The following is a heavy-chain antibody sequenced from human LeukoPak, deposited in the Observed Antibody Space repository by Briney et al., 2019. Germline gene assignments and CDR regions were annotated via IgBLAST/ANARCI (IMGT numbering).Heavy chain of an antibody. CDR3: ARDPSIKVRGVRFDY. CDR2: ISSSSAYI. D-gene: IGHD3-10*01. Sequence: GGYLRLSCAASGFTFNFYTMNWVRQAPGKGLEWVSSISSSSAYIHYADSVTGRFTISRDNAKNSLYLDMNSLRAEDTAVYYCARDPSIKVRGVRFDYWGQGILVTVSS. V-gene: IGHV3-21*01. CDR1: GFTFNFYT. J-gene: IGHJ4*02.